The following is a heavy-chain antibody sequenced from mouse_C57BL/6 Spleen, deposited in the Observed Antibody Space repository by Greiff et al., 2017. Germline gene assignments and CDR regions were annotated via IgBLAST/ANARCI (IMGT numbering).Heavy chain of an antibody. V-gene: IGHV1-18*01. CDR2: INPNNGGT. CDR3: ARWGLSDYFDY. J-gene: IGHJ2*01. CDR1: GYTFTDYN. Sequence: VQLQQSGPELVKPGASVKIPCKASGYTFTDYNMDWVKQSHGKSLEWIGDINPNNGGTIYNQKFKGKATLTVDKSSSTADMELRSLTSEDTAVYYCARWGLSDYFDYWGQGTTLTVSA. D-gene: IGHD3-1*01.